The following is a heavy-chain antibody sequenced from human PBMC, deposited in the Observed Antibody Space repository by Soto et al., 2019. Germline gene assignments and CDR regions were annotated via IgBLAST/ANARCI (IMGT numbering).Heavy chain of an antibody. CDR3: ARGYTLPPNWFDP. CDR2: IYYSGST. V-gene: IGHV4-59*01. D-gene: IGHD3-16*02. CDR1: GAPITINY. Sequence: PSETLSLTCTVSGAPITINYWSWIRQAPGKGLEWIGYIYYSGSTTYNPSLKSRVTMSADTSKDQFSLKLNSVTAADTAVYYCARGYTLPPNWFDPWGQGTLVTVSS. J-gene: IGHJ5*02.